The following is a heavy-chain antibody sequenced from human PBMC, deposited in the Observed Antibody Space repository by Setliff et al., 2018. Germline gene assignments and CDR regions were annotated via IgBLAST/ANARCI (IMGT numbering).Heavy chain of an antibody. CDR3: ARAPRYFDSTGSYFDG. Sequence: SETLSLTCTVSGGSISTNSYYWGWIRQPPGKGLEWIGSMYFSGSTYYNPSLKSRVTMSIDKSKNEFSLKMCSVTAADTAVYYCARAPRYFDSTGSYFDGWGQGTLVTVS. V-gene: IGHV4-39*07. J-gene: IGHJ4*02. CDR2: MYFSGST. D-gene: IGHD3-22*01. CDR1: GGSISTNSYY.